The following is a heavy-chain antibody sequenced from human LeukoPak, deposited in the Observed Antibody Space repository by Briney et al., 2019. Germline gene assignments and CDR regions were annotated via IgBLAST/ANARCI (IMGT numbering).Heavy chain of an antibody. D-gene: IGHD2-15*01. CDR2: ISSSSSYI. CDR3: ARDQGFGGWHTNVVVVVMDV. Sequence: GGSLRLSCAASGFTFSSYSMNWVRQAPGKGLEWVSSISSSSSYIYYADSVKGRFTISRDNAKNSLYLQMNSLRAEDTAVYYCARDQGFGGWHTNVVVVVMDVWGKGTTVAISS. CDR1: GFTFSSYS. J-gene: IGHJ6*04. V-gene: IGHV3-21*01.